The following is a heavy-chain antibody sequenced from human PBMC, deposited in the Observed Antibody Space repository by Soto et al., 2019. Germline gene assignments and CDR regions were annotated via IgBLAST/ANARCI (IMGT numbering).Heavy chain of an antibody. CDR2: ISYDGSNK. CDR3: AKDNGSGCDWLRVGDASDI. D-gene: IGHD5-12*01. Sequence: QVPLVESGGGVVQPGRSLRLSFAASGFTFSSYGMHWVRQAPGKGLEWVAVISYDGSNKYYADSVKGRLTISRDNSKNTLYLQMNSLRGEDTAVYYCAKDNGSGCDWLRVGDASDIWGQGTMVTVSS. V-gene: IGHV3-30*18. J-gene: IGHJ3*02. CDR1: GFTFSSYG.